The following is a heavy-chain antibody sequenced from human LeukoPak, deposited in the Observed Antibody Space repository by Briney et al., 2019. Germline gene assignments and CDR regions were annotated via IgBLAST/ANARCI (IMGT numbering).Heavy chain of an antibody. V-gene: IGHV1-46*01. CDR3: ARPAYCNGTNCGYWLDP. Sequence: ASVKVSCKTYGSTFTWFLIHWVRQAPGQGLEWVGTINPRGDITSYAQRFQGRVTLTEDTSTSTFYMDLSSLTSDDTAVYFCARPAYCNGTNCGYWLDPWGPGTLVTVSS. CDR1: GSTFTWFL. CDR2: INPRGDIT. D-gene: IGHD2/OR15-2a*01. J-gene: IGHJ5*02.